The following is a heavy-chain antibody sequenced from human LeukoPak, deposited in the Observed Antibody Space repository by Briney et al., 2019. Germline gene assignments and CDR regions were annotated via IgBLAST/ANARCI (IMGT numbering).Heavy chain of an antibody. J-gene: IGHJ4*02. D-gene: IGHD3-3*01. Sequence: PGGSLRLSCAASGFTFSSYAMSWVRQAPGKGLEWVSAISGSGGSTYYADSVKGRFTISRDNSKHTLFLQMNSLRGEDTAVYYCARLQYYDFWSGPALWGQGTLVTVSS. CDR2: ISGSGGST. CDR3: ARLQYYDFWSGPAL. V-gene: IGHV3-23*01. CDR1: GFTFSSYA.